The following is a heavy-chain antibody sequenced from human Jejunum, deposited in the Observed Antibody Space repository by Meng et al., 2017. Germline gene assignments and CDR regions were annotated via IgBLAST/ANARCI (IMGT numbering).Heavy chain of an antibody. D-gene: IGHD3-22*01. CDR3: ARSSSGPIY. CDR1: GFSFSSYE. CDR2: ISSSGKTM. Sequence: GGSLRLSCEASGFSFSSYEMNWVRQAPGKGLEWVSYISSSGKTMYYADSVKGRFTISRDNAKKTVYLQMNSLRAEDTAVYYCARSSSGPIYWGQGTLVTVSS. V-gene: IGHV3-48*03. J-gene: IGHJ4*02.